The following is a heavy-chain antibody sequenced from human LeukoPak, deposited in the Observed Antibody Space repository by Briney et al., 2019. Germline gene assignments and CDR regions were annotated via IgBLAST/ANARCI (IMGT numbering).Heavy chain of an antibody. J-gene: IGHJ4*02. D-gene: IGHD6-19*01. CDR3: ARDRDRSVAGRLIFDY. CDR1: GYSFTSYA. Sequence: GASVKVSCKASGYSFTSYALHWVRQAPGQRLEWMGWSKAGNGNTKYSQEFQGRVTITRDTSARTAYMELRSLRSEDEAVYYCARDRDRSVAGRLIFDYWGQGTLVTVSS. CDR2: SKAGNGNT. V-gene: IGHV1-3*02.